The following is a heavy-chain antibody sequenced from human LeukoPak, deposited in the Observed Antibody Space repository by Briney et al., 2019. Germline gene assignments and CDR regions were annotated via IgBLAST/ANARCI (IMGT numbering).Heavy chain of an antibody. CDR1: GFTLSDYH. Sequence: GGSLRRSCAASGFTLSDYHMNWVRQAPGKGLEWVSYISHNSSSIYYVDSVKGRFTISRDNAKNSLYLQMNSLRAEDTAVYYCARPAFDIWGQGTMVTVSS. CDR2: ISHNSSSI. V-gene: IGHV3-48*01. J-gene: IGHJ3*02. CDR3: ARPAFDI.